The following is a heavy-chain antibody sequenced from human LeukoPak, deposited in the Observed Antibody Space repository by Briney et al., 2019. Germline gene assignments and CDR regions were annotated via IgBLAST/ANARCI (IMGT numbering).Heavy chain of an antibody. CDR1: GGSISSSSNY. CDR2: IHFSGST. J-gene: IGHJ4*02. D-gene: IGHD3-22*01. V-gene: IGHV4-39*01. Sequence: PSETLSLTCTVSGGSISSSSNYWGWSRQPPGKGLEWIGSIHFSGSTYYKSSLKGQVTISVDTSKNQFSLKLSSVTAADTAVYYCARHGYYYDSSGYRYFDYWGQGILVTVSS. CDR3: ARHGYYYDSSGYRYFDY.